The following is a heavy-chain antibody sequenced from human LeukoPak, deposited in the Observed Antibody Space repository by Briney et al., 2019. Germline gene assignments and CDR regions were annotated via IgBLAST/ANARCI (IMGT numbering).Heavy chain of an antibody. D-gene: IGHD3-10*01. CDR2: INPNSGGT. CDR3: ACHRDYYGSGSYLAFDI. V-gene: IGHV1-2*02. Sequence: GASVKVSCKASGYTFTGYYMHWVRQAPGQGLEWMGWINPNSGGTNYAQKFQGRVTMTRDTSISTAYMELSRLRSDDTAVYYCACHRDYYGSGSYLAFDIWGQGTTVTVSS. J-gene: IGHJ3*02. CDR1: GYTFTGYY.